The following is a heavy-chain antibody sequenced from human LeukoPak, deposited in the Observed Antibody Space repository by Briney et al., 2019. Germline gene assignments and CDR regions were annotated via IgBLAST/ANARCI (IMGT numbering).Heavy chain of an antibody. CDR1: GGSISSYY. CDR3: ARLTVDTAILFDY. Sequence: SETLSLTCTVSGGSISSYYWSWIRQPPGKGLEWIGYIYYIGSTNYNPSLKSRVTISVDTSKNQFSLKLSSVAAADTAVYYCARLTVDTAILFDYWGQGTLVTVSS. J-gene: IGHJ4*02. V-gene: IGHV4-59*08. CDR2: IYYIGST. D-gene: IGHD5-18*01.